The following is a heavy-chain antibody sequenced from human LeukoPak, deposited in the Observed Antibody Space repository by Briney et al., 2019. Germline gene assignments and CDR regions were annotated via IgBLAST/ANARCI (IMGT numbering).Heavy chain of an antibody. CDR3: VSFYEAY. CDR2: INSDGSWT. J-gene: IGHJ4*02. Sequence: GGSLRLSCAASGNYWMHWVRQAPGKGLVWVSHINSDGSWTSYADSVKGRFTISKDNAKNTVYLQMDNLRAEDTAVYYCVSFYEAYWGRGTLVTVSS. CDR1: GNYW. V-gene: IGHV3-74*01. D-gene: IGHD2/OR15-2a*01.